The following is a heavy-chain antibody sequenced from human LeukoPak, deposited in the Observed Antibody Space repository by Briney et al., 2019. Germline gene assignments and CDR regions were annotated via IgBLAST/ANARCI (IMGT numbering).Heavy chain of an antibody. CDR1: GFTFSDYY. J-gene: IGHJ4*02. D-gene: IGHD6-13*01. CDR3: ARPTIAAAGNFEY. V-gene: IGHV3-11*03. Sequence: PGGSLRLSCAAAGFTFSDYYMSWIRQAPGKGLEWVSHISSFSNFRSYADSVKGRFTISRDNAKNSLYLQVNSLRAEDTAVYYCARPTIAAAGNFEYWGQGTLVTVSS. CDR2: ISSFSNFR.